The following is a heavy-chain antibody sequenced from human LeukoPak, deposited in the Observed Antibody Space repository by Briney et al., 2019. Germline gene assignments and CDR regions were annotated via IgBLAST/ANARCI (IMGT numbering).Heavy chain of an antibody. V-gene: IGHV4-30-2*02. CDR1: GGSISSGGYS. D-gene: IGHD3-3*01. CDR2: IYHSGSA. J-gene: IGHJ4*02. CDR3: ASSGEYYDFWSGFYYFDY. Sequence: SQTLSLTCAASGGSISSGGYSWTWIRQPPGKGLEWIGYIYHSGSAYYNPSLKSRVTISVDTSKNQFSLKLSSVTAADTAVYYCASSGEYYDFWSGFYYFDYWGQGTLVTVSS.